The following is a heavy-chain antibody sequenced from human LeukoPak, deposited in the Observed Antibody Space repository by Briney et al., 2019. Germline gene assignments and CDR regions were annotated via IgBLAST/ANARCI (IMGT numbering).Heavy chain of an antibody. CDR1: GFTFSSYA. CDR2: ISGSGGST. V-gene: IGHV3-23*01. J-gene: IGHJ4*02. Sequence: GGSLRLSCAASGFTFSSYAMTWVRQAPGKGLEWVSAISGSGGSTYYADSVKGRFTISRDNSKNTLYLQINSLRAEDTAVYYCAHPRGTVTPEAGYWGQGTLVTVSS. CDR3: AHPRGTVTPEAGY. D-gene: IGHD4-11*01.